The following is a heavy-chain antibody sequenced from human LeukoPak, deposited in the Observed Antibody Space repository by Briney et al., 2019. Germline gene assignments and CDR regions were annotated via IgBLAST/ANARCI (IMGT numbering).Heavy chain of an antibody. CDR3: ARGPKETHFDY. CDR1: GFTFSDYA. J-gene: IGHJ4*02. Sequence: GSLRLSCAASGFTFSDYAMIWVRQAPGKGLEWVSSISSSGRYIYYADSVKGRFTISRDGAQNSLYLQMNSLRAEDTAVYYCARGPKETHFDYWGQGTLVTVSS. CDR2: ISSSGRYI. D-gene: IGHD4-23*01. V-gene: IGHV3-21*01.